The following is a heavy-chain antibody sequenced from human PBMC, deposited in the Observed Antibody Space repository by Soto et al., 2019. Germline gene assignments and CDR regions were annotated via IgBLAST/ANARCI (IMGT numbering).Heavy chain of an antibody. J-gene: IGHJ4*02. Sequence: PSETLSLTCPVSGVSISSSSYYWGWIRQPPGKGLEWIGSIYYSGSTYYNPSLKGRVTISVDTSKNQFSLKMSSVTAADTAVYYCARQYASSWDSFDHWGQGTLVTVSS. D-gene: IGHD6-13*01. CDR2: IYYSGST. V-gene: IGHV4-39*01. CDR3: ARQYASSWDSFDH. CDR1: GVSISSSSYY.